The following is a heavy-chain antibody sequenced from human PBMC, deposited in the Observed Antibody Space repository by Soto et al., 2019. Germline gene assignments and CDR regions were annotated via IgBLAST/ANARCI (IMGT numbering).Heavy chain of an antibody. J-gene: IGHJ4*02. CDR2: IIPILGTE. D-gene: IGHD6-13*01. CDR1: GGTFSSYA. Sequence: QVHLLQSGAEVKKPGSSGKFSCKPSGGTFSSYAITWLRQAPGQGLEWMGGIIPILGTENYAQKFQGRVTITADESTSTAYMELSSLRSEDTAVYYCAREGWGYSMAEGYDYWGQGTLVTVSS. CDR3: AREGWGYSMAEGYDY. V-gene: IGHV1-69*12.